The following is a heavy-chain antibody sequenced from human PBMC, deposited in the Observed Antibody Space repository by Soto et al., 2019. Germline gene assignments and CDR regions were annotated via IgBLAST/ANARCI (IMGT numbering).Heavy chain of an antibody. D-gene: IGHD6-13*01. V-gene: IGHV3-23*01. CDR3: AKDQSSSWYFDY. J-gene: IGHJ4*02. CDR2: ISGSGGST. CDR1: GFTFSSYA. Sequence: GSLSLSCAASGFTFSSYAMSWVRQAPGKGLEWVSAISGSGGSTYYADSVKGRFTISRDNSKNTLYLQMNSLRAEDTAVYYRAKDQSSSWYFDYWGQGTLVTVSS.